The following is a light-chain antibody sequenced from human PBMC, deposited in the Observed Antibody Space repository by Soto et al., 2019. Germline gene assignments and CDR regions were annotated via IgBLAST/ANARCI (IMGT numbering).Light chain of an antibody. Sequence: DIPMTQSPSSLSASVGDRVTITCRASQGISTYLVWYQQKPGTVPKLLIYAASTLQSGVPSRSSGSGSGTDFTLTISSLQPEDVATYYCQNYNGAPWTFGQGTKVEIK. CDR2: AAS. J-gene: IGKJ1*01. CDR1: QGISTY. CDR3: QNYNGAPWT. V-gene: IGKV1-27*01.